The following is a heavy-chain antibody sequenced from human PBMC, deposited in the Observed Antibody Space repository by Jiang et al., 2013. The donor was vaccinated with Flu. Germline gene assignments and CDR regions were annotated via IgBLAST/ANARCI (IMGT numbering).Heavy chain of an antibody. Sequence: KPTQTLTLTCTFSGFSLSTSGMCVSWIRQPPGKALEWLALIDWDDDKYYITSLKTRLTISKDTSKNQVVLTMTNMDPVDTATYYCARIRRDDSSHYYYFDYWGQGTLVTVSS. J-gene: IGHJ4*02. CDR2: IDWDDDK. CDR1: GFSLSTSGMC. V-gene: IGHV2-70*01. D-gene: IGHD3-22*01. CDR3: ARIRRDDSSHYYYFDY.